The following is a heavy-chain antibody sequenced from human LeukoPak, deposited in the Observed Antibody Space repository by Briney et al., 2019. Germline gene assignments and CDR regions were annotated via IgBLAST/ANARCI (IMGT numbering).Heavy chain of an antibody. V-gene: IGHV3-74*01. D-gene: IGHD2-2*01. CDR3: ARASSTSCYY. Sequence: GGSLRLSCAASGFTFSSYWMHWVRHAPGKGLVWVSRINSDGSSTSYADSVKGLFTISRDNAENTLYLQMNSLRAEDTAVYYCARASSTSCYYWGQGTLVTVSS. J-gene: IGHJ4*02. CDR1: GFTFSSYW. CDR2: INSDGSST.